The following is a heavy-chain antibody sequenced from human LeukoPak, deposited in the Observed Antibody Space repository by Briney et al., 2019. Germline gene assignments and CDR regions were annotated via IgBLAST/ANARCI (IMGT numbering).Heavy chain of an antibody. CDR3: ARDYYGSGSPIGDY. CDR1: GFTFNNFW. V-gene: IGHV3-74*03. Sequence: GGSLRLSCTGSGFTFNNFWFHWVRQVPGKGLVWLARVNTDESVKTYADFVEGRFSVSRDNDKRTLYLQMNSLRSDDTAMYYCARDYYGSGSPIGDYCGQGPLLTVSS. J-gene: IGHJ4*02. CDR2: VNTDESVK. D-gene: IGHD3-10*01.